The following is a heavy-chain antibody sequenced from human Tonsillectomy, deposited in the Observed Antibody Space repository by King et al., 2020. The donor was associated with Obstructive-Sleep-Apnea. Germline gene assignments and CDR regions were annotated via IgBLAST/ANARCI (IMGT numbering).Heavy chain of an antibody. J-gene: IGHJ3*02. V-gene: IGHV1-18*01. CDR1: GYNFKTYG. D-gene: IGHD3-10*01. CDR2: ISGHNGDP. CDR3: ARDLFYYNSGTSYEDTFDI. Sequence: VQLVESGGEVKKPGASVRVSCKASGYNFKTYGLSWVRQAPGQGLEWMGWISGHNGDPNYAQRLRGRVVMTADTTTGTAYMELSSLTPDDTAVYYCARDLFYYNSGTSYEDTFDIWGQGTMVTVSS.